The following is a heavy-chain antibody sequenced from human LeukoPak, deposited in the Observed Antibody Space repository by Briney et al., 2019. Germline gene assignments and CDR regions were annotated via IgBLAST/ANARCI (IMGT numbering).Heavy chain of an antibody. CDR3: ARWELLLSGAFDI. CDR2: INAGNGNT. V-gene: IGHV1-3*01. CDR1: GYTFTSYA. Sequence: ASVTVSCKASGYTFTSYAMHWVRQAPGQRLEWMGWINAGNGNTKYSQKFQGRVTITRDTSASTAYMELSSLRSEDTAVYYCARWELLLSGAFDIWGQGTMVTVSS. D-gene: IGHD1-26*01. J-gene: IGHJ3*02.